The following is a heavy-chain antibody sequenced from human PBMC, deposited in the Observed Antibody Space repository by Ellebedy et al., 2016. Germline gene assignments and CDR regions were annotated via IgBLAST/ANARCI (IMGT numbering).Heavy chain of an antibody. CDR1: GFTFSSYA. V-gene: IGHV3-23*01. J-gene: IGHJ4*02. CDR3: AKGFPPNYYNSGGIDLY. D-gene: IGHD3-10*01. Sequence: GESLKISCAASGFTFSSYAMSWARQAPGKGLEWVSAISGSGGSTYYADSVKGRFTISRDDSKNTVYLQMNSLRAEDTAVYYCAKGFPPNYYNSGGIDLYWGQGTLVTVSS. CDR2: ISGSGGST.